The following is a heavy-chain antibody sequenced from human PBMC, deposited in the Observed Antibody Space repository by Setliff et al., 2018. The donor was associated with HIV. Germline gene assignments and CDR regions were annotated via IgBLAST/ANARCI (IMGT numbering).Heavy chain of an antibody. D-gene: IGHD1-26*01. Sequence: GGSLRLSCAASGFTFTDYTMNWVRQAPGKGLEWVSSITSGSTYVNYADSVKGRFTISRDNVKNSLYLQMNSLRAEDTAVYYCARESKGAMALEIFDYWGQGTLVTVSS. V-gene: IGHV3-21*01. CDR1: GFTFTDYT. J-gene: IGHJ4*02. CDR3: ARESKGAMALEIFDY. CDR2: ITSGSTYV.